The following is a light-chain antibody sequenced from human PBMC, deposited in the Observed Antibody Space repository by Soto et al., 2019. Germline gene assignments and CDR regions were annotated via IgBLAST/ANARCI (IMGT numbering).Light chain of an antibody. CDR1: SSDVGGYNY. J-gene: IGLJ1*01. CDR2: EVS. CDR3: SSYTSSSTLYG. V-gene: IGLV2-14*01. Sequence: HSALTQPASVSGSPGQSITISCTGTSSDVGGYNYVSWYQQHPGKAPKLMIYEVSNRPSGVSNRFSGSKSGNTASLTISGLQAEDEADYYCSSYTSSSTLYGFGPVTNLTVL.